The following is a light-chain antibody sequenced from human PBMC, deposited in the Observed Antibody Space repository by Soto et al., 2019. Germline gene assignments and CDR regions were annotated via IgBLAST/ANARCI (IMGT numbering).Light chain of an antibody. J-gene: IGKJ1*01. V-gene: IGKV3-20*01. CDR2: NAS. CDR3: QQYSSSQGWT. CDR1: QSVRTTY. Sequence: EIVLTPSPGTLSLSPGERATLSCRASQSVRTTYLAWYQQKPGQAPRLLIYNASNRTTGIPDRFSGSGSGTDFTLTINRLEPADFAVYFCQQYSSSQGWTFGQGTKVDIK.